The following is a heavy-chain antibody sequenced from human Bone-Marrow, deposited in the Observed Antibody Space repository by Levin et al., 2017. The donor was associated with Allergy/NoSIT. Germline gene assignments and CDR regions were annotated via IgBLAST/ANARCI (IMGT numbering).Heavy chain of an antibody. Sequence: GGSLRLSCAASGFTFMHHTMNWVRLAPGKGLDWVASFSASGGSTYYADSLKGRFTISRDNSKNTVSLQVNSLRVEDTAVYYCARSVDDTFYSGLDYWGQGTLVTVSS. CDR2: FSASGGST. J-gene: IGHJ4*02. CDR1: GFTFMHHT. V-gene: IGHV3-23*01. CDR3: ARSVDDTFYSGLDY. D-gene: IGHD2-15*01.